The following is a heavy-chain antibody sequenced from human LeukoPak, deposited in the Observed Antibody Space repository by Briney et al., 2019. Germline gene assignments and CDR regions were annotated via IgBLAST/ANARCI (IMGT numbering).Heavy chain of an antibody. CDR3: ARAPIAYYYYGMDV. J-gene: IGHJ6*02. V-gene: IGHV4-59*01. CDR1: GGSISSYY. Sequence: PSETLSLTCTVSGGSISSYYWSWIREPPWKGLEWIGYIYYSGSTNYNPSLKSRVTISVDTSKNQFSLKLSSVTAADTAVYYCARAPIAYYYYGMDVWGQGTTVTVSS. CDR2: IYYSGST.